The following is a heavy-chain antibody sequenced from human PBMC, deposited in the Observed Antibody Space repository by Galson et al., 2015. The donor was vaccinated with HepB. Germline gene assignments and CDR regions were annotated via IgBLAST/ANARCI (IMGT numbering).Heavy chain of an antibody. J-gene: IGHJ4*02. CDR1: GFTFSSYA. CDR3: ARDLSQTWASIDY. D-gene: IGHD2/OR15-2a*01. CDR2: ISYDGSNT. Sequence: SLRLSCAASGFTFSSYAIHWVRQAPGKGLEWVAVISYDGSNTYYTDSVKGRFTISRDNTKKSLYLQMNSVRVEDTALYYCARDLSQTWASIDYWGQGTLVTVSS. V-gene: IGHV3-30*04.